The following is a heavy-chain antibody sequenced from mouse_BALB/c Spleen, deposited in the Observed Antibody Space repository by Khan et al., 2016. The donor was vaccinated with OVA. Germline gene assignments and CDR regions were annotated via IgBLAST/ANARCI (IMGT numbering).Heavy chain of an antibody. CDR1: GYTFTSYY. Sequence: QVQLKQSGPEMVKPGTSVRISCKASGYTFTSYYINWVKRRPGQGLEWIGWIYPGNVNTKYNEKFKGKATLTADKSSSTAYMQLSSLTSEDSAVSFSSREASSDNYRAWFAYWGQGTLVTVSA. CDR3: SREASSDNYRAWFAY. CDR2: IYPGNVNT. J-gene: IGHJ3*01. V-gene: IGHV1S56*01. D-gene: IGHD2-10*01.